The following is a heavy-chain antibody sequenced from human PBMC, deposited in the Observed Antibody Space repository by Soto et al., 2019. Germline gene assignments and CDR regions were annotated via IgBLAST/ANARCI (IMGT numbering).Heavy chain of an antibody. V-gene: IGHV1-69*02. D-gene: IGHD2-15*01. CDR1: GGTFSSYT. Sequence: QVQLVQSGAEVKKPGSSVKVSCKASGGTFSSYTISWVRQAPGQGLEWMGRIIPILGIANYAQKFQGRVTITADKSTSTAYMELSSLRSEDTAVYYCASGGSEGYCSGGSCYSFDYWGQGTLVTVSS. J-gene: IGHJ4*02. CDR3: ASGGSEGYCSGGSCYSFDY. CDR2: IIPILGIA.